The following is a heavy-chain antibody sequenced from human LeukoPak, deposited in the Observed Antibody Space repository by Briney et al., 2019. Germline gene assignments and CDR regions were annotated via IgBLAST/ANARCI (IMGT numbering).Heavy chain of an antibody. J-gene: IGHJ4*02. CDR2: IGGSDGTT. CDR3: AKDAWRTFFDN. D-gene: IGHD1-1*01. CDR1: GLIFRNFV. Sequence: GGSLRISCTASGLIFRNFVMTWVRQAPGKGLEWVASIGGSDGTTDYAGSVKDRFTISRDNSRNTLYLQMNFLRVEDMAIYYCAKDAWRTFFDNWGQGVLVTVAS. V-gene: IGHV3-23*01.